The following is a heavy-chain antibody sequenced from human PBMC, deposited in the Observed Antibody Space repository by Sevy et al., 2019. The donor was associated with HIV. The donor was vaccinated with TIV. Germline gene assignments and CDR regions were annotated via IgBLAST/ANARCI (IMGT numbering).Heavy chain of an antibody. CDR1: GFTLNNYA. CDR2: ISGSGGSGDKT. J-gene: IGHJ4*02. CDR3: ARKYDSSGYFDY. Sequence: GESLKISCAASGFTLNNYAMNWVRQAPGKGLEWVSGISGSGGSGDKTNYVDSVKGRFTISRDDSKNSLYLQLNSLRAEDTAIYYCARKYDSSGYFDYWGQGTLVTVSS. D-gene: IGHD3-22*01. V-gene: IGHV3-23*01.